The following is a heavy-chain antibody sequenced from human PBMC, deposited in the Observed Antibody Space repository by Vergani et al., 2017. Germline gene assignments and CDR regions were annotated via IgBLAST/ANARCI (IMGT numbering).Heavy chain of an antibody. CDR3: TRPGTARDFDY. D-gene: IGHD5-18*01. CDR1: GFTFSGSA. Sequence: EVQLVESGGGLVQPGGSLKLSCAASGFTFSGSAMHWVRQASGKGLEWVGRIRSKANSYATAYAASVKGRFTISRDDSKNTAYLQMNRLKTEDTAVYYCTRPGTARDFDYWRQGTLATV. J-gene: IGHJ4*02. V-gene: IGHV3-73*02. CDR2: IRSKANSYAT.